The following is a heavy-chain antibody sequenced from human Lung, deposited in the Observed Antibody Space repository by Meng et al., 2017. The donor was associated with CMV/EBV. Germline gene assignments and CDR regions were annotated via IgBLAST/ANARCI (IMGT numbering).Heavy chain of an antibody. CDR2: INHSGSI. V-gene: IGHV4-34*01. Sequence: SXTXSLXCAVYGGXFSGYYWSWIRQPPGKGLEWIGEINHSGSINYNPSLKSRVTISVDTSKDQFSLKLNSVTAADTAVYYCARAPIINDFWSGQVSNYFDNXGQGXLVTVS. CDR1: GGXFSGYY. D-gene: IGHD3-3*01. J-gene: IGHJ4*02. CDR3: ARAPIINDFWSGQVSNYFDN.